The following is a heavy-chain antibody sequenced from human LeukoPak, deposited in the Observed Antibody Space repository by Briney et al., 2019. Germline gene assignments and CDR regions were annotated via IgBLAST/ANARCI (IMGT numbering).Heavy chain of an antibody. V-gene: IGHV4-59*08. J-gene: IGHJ4*02. CDR3: ARLSFGDSHFDQ. D-gene: IGHD3-10*01. CDR1: GGSISSYY. Sequence: PSETLSLTCTVSGGSISSYYWSWIRQPPGKGLEWLGSISRSGHTNYNPSLKSRVTMSVATSKNHFSLNLTSVTAADTAIYYCARLSFGDSHFDQWGQGTLVSVSS. CDR2: ISRSGHT.